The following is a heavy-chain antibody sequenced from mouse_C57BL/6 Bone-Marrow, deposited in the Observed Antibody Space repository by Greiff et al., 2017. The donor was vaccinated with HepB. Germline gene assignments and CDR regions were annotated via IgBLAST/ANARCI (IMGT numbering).Heavy chain of an antibody. CDR1: GFTFSSYA. V-gene: IGHV5-4*01. D-gene: IGHD2-2*01. Sequence: EVQGVESGGGLVKPGGSLKLSCAASGFTFSSYAMSWVRQTPEKRLEWVATISDGGSYTYYPDNVKGRFTISRDNAKNNLYLQMSHLKSEDTAMYYCARSYGYDLAWFAYWGQGTLVTVSA. J-gene: IGHJ3*01. CDR3: ARSYGYDLAWFAY. CDR2: ISDGGSYT.